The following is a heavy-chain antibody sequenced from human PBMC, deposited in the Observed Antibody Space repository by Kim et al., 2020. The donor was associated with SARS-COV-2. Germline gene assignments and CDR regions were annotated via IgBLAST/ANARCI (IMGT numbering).Heavy chain of an antibody. J-gene: IGHJ4*01. V-gene: IGHV1-3*01. CDR2: INATQGTT. CDR1: GYTFSRSA. D-gene: IGHD3-10*01. Sequence: ASVKVSCKASGYTFSRSAMHWVRQAPGQRLEWMGWINATQGTTKYSQNFQGRVTITRDTSASTAYMELSDLRSEDTAVYYGAKDYFFNSASGSDDYWGHGTLVPVSS. CDR3: AKDYFFNSASGSDDY.